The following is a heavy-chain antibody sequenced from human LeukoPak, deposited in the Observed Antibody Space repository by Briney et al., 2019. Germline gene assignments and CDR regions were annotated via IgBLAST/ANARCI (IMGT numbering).Heavy chain of an antibody. CDR1: GFTFSNDW. Sequence: GGSLRLSCAASGFTFSNDWMSWVRQAPGKGLEWVGRIKSKTDGGTTDYAAHVKCRFTISRDDSKNTLYLQMNSLKTEDTAVYYCTTDXEMATTHRGNYYYYMDVWXKGTXXTVS. CDR2: IKSKTDGGTT. D-gene: IGHD5-24*01. V-gene: IGHV3-15*01. J-gene: IGHJ6*03. CDR3: TTDXEMATTHRGNYYYYMDV.